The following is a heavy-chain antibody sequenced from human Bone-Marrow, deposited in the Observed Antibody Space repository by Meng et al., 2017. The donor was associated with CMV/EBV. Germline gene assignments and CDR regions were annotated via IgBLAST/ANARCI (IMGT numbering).Heavy chain of an antibody. CDR3: ARGSPGLRFLEWLLFDGMDV. CDR1: GGSISSSSYY. D-gene: IGHD3-3*01. CDR2: INHSGST. J-gene: IGHJ6*02. V-gene: IGHV4-39*07. Sequence: GSLRLSCTVSGGSISSSSYYWGWIRQPPGKGLEWIGEINHSGSTNYNPSLKSRVTISVDTSKNQFSLKLSSVTAADTAVYYCARGSPGLRFLEWLLFDGMDVWVQGTTVTVSS.